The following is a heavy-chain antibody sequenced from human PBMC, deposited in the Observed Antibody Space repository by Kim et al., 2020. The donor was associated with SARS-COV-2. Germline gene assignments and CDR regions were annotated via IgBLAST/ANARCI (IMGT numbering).Heavy chain of an antibody. D-gene: IGHD6-13*01. V-gene: IGHV6-1*01. CDR2: TYYTSKWYN. J-gene: IGHJ4*02. CDR1: GDSVSSNSAA. Sequence: SQTLSLTCAISGDSVSSNSAAWNWIRQSPSRGLEWLGRTYYTSKWYNDYAVSVKSRIIINPDTSKNQFSLQLNSVTPEDTAVYYCASFTVSAAGNNYWGQGTLVTVSS. CDR3: ASFTVSAAGNNY.